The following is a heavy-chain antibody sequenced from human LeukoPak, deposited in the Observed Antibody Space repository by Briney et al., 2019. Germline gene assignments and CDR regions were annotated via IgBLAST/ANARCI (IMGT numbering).Heavy chain of an antibody. Sequence: PSETLSLTCTVSGGSTSSYYWSWIRQPPGKGLERIGYIYTSGSTNYNPSLKSRVTISVDTSKNQFSLKLSSVTAADTAVYYCARPPGSGRSNWFDPWGQGTLVTVSS. V-gene: IGHV4-4*09. CDR3: ARPPGSGRSNWFDP. CDR1: GGSTSSYY. D-gene: IGHD3-10*01. CDR2: IYTSGST. J-gene: IGHJ5*02.